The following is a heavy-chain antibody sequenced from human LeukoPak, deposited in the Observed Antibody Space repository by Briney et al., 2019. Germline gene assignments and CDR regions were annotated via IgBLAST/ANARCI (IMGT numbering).Heavy chain of an antibody. D-gene: IGHD1-26*01. V-gene: IGHV3-30-3*01. J-gene: IGHJ4*02. CDR2: ISYDGSNK. CDR1: GFTFSSYA. CDR3: ARDRGSTGPVFDY. Sequence: PGRSLRLSCAASGFTFSSYAMHWVRQAPGKGLEWVAVISYDGSNKYYADSVKGRFTISRDNSKYTLYLQMNSLRAEDTAVYYCARDRGSTGPVFDYWGQGTLVTVSS.